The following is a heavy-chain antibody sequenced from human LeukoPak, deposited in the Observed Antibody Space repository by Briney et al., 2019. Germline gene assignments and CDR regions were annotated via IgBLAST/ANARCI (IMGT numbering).Heavy chain of an antibody. Sequence: PGGSLRLSCAASGFTFSIYAMHWVRQAPGKGLEYVSGLSSNGGSTYYANSVKGRFTISRDNSKNTLFLQLGSLRAEDMAVYYCARARCGSSSCCWADAVYFDYWGRGTLVTVSS. CDR1: GFTFSIYA. J-gene: IGHJ4*02. CDR3: ARARCGSSSCCWADAVYFDY. CDR2: LSSNGGST. D-gene: IGHD2-2*01. V-gene: IGHV3-64*01.